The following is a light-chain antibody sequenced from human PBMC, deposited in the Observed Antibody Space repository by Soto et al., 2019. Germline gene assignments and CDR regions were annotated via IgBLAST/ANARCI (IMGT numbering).Light chain of an antibody. CDR1: QSVSSY. CDR2: DSS. CDR3: QQRSNWPT. Sequence: SPGEIATRSCRASQSVSSYLAWYQQKPGQAPRLLIYDSSNRATGIPARFSGSGSGTDFTLTISSLEPEDFAVYYCQQRSNWPTFGQGTKVDIK. V-gene: IGKV3-11*01. J-gene: IGKJ1*01.